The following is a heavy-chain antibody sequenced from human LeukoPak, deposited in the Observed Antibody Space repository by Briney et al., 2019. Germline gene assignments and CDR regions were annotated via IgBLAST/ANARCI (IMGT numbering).Heavy chain of an antibody. J-gene: IGHJ6*03. D-gene: IGHD2-21*01. CDR2: IYYSGST. V-gene: IGHV4-39*07. CDR3: VRLVSYYYHYMDV. Sequence: SETLSLTCIVSGGSISSSSYYWGWIRQPPGKGLEWIGSIYYSGSTYYNPSLKSRVTISVDTSKNQFSLKLSSVTAADTAVYYCVRLVSYYYHYMDVWGKGTTVTVSS. CDR1: GGSISSSSYY.